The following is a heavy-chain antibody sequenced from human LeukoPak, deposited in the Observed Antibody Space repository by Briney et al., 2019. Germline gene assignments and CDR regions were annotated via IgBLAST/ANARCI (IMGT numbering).Heavy chain of an antibody. J-gene: IGHJ6*02. CDR1: GGSISSYY. Sequence: SSETLSLTCTVSGGSISSYYWSWIRQPPGKGLEWIGYIYYSGSTNYNPPLKSRVTISVDTSKNQFSLKLSSVTAADTAVYHCARVRRAAGYYYYYGMDVWGQGTTVTVSS. CDR2: IYYSGST. D-gene: IGHD6-13*01. V-gene: IGHV4-59*01. CDR3: ARVRRAAGYYYYYGMDV.